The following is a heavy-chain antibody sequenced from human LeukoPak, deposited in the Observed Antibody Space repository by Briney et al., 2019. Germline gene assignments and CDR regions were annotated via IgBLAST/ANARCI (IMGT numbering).Heavy chain of an antibody. V-gene: IGHV1-46*01. CDR2: INPSGGST. Sequence: GASVKVSCKASGYTFTSYGISWVRQAPGQGLEWMGLINPSGGSTNYAQKFQGRVTMTRDMSTSTVYMELSSLRSEDTAVYYCARGPRITLIRGGQWYYYMDVWGKGTTVTISS. CDR1: GYTFTSYG. D-gene: IGHD3-10*01. J-gene: IGHJ6*03. CDR3: ARGPRITLIRGGQWYYYMDV.